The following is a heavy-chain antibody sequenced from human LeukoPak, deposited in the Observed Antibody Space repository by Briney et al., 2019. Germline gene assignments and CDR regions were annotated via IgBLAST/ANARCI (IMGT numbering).Heavy chain of an antibody. CDR3: ARGTTTVTTSPGPHYYYMDV. CDR2: ISSSSSYI. Sequence: PGGSLRLSCAASGFTFSSYSMNWVRQAPGKGLEWVSSISSSSSYIYYADSVKGRFTISRDNAKNSLYLQMNSLRAEDTSVYYCARGTTTVTTSPGPHYYYMDVWGKGTTVTVSS. J-gene: IGHJ6*03. D-gene: IGHD4-11*01. V-gene: IGHV3-21*01. CDR1: GFTFSSYS.